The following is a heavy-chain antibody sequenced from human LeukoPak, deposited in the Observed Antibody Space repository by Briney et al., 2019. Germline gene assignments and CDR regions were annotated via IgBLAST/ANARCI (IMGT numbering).Heavy chain of an antibody. Sequence: GGSLRLSCAASGFTSSDHYMDWVRQAPGKGLEWIGRSRNKANSYSTEYAASVKCRFTISRDESENSLYLQMNGLKTEDTAVYYCGVGASIANYYSYMDVWGKGTTVTVSS. J-gene: IGHJ6*03. CDR2: SRNKANSYST. V-gene: IGHV3-72*01. CDR3: GVGASIANYYSYMDV. D-gene: IGHD1-26*01. CDR1: GFTSSDHY.